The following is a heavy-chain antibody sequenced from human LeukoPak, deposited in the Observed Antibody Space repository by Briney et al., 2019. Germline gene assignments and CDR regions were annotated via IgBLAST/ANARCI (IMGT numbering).Heavy chain of an antibody. CDR1: GYSFTSYW. CDR3: ARGRVGTTPGLDY. CDR2: IYPGDSDT. D-gene: IGHD1-26*01. V-gene: IGHV5-51*01. Sequence: GESLKISCKGSGYSFTSYWIGLVRQMPEKGLEWMGVIYPGDSDTRYSPSFQGQVTISGDTSIKTAYLQWSSLKASDSAMYYCARGRVGTTPGLDYWGQGTLVSVSS. J-gene: IGHJ4*02.